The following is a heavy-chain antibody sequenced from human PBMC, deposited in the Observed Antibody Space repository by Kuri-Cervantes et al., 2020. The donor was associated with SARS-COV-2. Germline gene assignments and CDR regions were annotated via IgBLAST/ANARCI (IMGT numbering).Heavy chain of an antibody. Sequence: GESLKISCAVSGFTFTSHAMHWVRQAPGKGLEWVAFIRYDGSNKYYADSVRGRFTISRDNSKNTLYLQMNSLRADDTAVYYCARLRQLEEGYWGQGTLVTVSS. CDR3: ARLRQLEEGY. V-gene: IGHV3-30*02. J-gene: IGHJ4*02. CDR1: GFTFTSHA. D-gene: IGHD1-1*01. CDR2: IRYDGSNK.